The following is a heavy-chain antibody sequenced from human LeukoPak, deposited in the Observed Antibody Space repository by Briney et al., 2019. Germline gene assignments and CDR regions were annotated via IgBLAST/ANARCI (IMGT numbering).Heavy chain of an antibody. J-gene: IGHJ6*03. CDR2: MNPNSGKS. Sequence: ASVKVSCKASGYDFITFDINWVRPAPGQGVEWMGWMNPNSGKSGNAQNFHATVTITSKTSINMDYMKLSRLGSDDTAVYYGARAKVTDMDVWGKGTTVTVSS. CDR3: ARAKVTDMDV. CDR1: GYDFITFD. V-gene: IGHV1-8*01. D-gene: IGHD5-18*01.